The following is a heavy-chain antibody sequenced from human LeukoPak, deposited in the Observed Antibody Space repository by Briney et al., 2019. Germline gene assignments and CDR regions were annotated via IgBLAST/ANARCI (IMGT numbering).Heavy chain of an antibody. CDR1: GFTLSNSW. CDR2: IDPDGNT. J-gene: IGHJ4*02. CDR3: TRDMIYTFHY. V-gene: IGHV3-74*01. D-gene: IGHD3-16*01. Sequence: PGGSLRLPCAASGFTLSNSWMHWVRQAPGKGLVWVSRIDPDGNTDYADSVKGRFTISRDNAKNTLYLQMNSLRTEDTAVYYCTRDMIYTFHYWGQGTLVTVSS.